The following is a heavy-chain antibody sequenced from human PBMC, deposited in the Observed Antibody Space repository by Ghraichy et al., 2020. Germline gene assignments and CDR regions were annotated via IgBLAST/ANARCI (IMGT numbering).Heavy chain of an antibody. Sequence: LSLTCTVSGGSISSSLSYWGWIRQPPGKGLEWIATIYHSGSTYYNPSLRTRVTISVDSSKSQFSLRLSSVTAADTAVYYCARHRRDVVAATTFFDYWGQGALVTVSS. CDR3: ARHRRDVVAATTFFDY. CDR2: IYHSGST. V-gene: IGHV4-39*01. CDR1: GGSISSSLSY. J-gene: IGHJ4*02. D-gene: IGHD2-15*01.